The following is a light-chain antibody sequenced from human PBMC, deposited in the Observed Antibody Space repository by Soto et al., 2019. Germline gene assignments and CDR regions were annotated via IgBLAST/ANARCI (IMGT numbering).Light chain of an antibody. V-gene: IGKV3-15*01. CDR2: GAS. CDR1: QSISSN. CDR3: QQYGTSPWT. J-gene: IGKJ1*01. Sequence: IVVSQSPATLSASPGEGATISGMASQSISSNLVWYQHRPGQAPRLLIYGASTRASGIPARFSGSGSGTDFTLTISCLESEDFAVYYCQQYGTSPWTFGQGTKVDIK.